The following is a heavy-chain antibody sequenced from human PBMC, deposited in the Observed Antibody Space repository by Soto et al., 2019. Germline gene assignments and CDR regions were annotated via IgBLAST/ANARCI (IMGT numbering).Heavy chain of an antibody. CDR2: IYYSGST. V-gene: IGHV4-59*01. Sequence: SETLSLTCTVSGGSINSYYWSWIRQPPGKGLEWIGYIYYSGSTNYNPSLKSRVTISVDTSKNQFSLKLSSVTAADTAVYYCAGYSGYDYRYYYMDVWGKGTTVTVSS. J-gene: IGHJ6*03. CDR1: GGSINSYY. D-gene: IGHD5-12*01. CDR3: AGYSGYDYRYYYMDV.